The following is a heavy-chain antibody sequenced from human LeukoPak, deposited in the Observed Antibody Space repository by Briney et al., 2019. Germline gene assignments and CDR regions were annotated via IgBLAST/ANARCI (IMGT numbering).Heavy chain of an antibody. J-gene: IGHJ4*02. CDR3: TTAYYGDYGDY. Sequence: GGSLRLSCAASGFTFSSYGMSWVRQAPGKGLEWVSAISGSGGSTYYADSVKGRFTISRDNSKNTLYLQMNSLRAEDTAVYYCTTAYYGDYGDYWGQGTLVTVSS. D-gene: IGHD4-17*01. CDR1: GFTFSSYG. CDR2: ISGSGGST. V-gene: IGHV3-23*01.